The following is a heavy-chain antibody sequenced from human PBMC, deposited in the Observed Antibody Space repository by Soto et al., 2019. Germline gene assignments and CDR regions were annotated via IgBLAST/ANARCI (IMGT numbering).Heavy chain of an antibody. CDR2: IYYSGST. V-gene: IGHV4-59*08. Sequence: SETLSLTCTVSGGSISSYYWSWIRQPPGKGLEWIGYIYYSGSTNYNPSLKSRVTISVDTSKNQFSLKLSSVTAADTAVYYCARRPSTMVRGVPKNYYGMDVWGQGTTVTVSS. D-gene: IGHD3-10*01. CDR1: GGSISSYY. J-gene: IGHJ6*02. CDR3: ARRPSTMVRGVPKNYYGMDV.